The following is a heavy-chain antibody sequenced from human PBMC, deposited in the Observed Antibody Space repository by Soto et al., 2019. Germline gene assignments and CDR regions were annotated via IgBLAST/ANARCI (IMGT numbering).Heavy chain of an antibody. V-gene: IGHV3-23*01. Sequence: GGSLRLSCAASGSTFSRYAMNWVRQAPGKGLEWVSGISASGGSTYYADFVKGRITISRDNPKSTLYLQMNSLRAEDTVVYYCARAGVLDFYYYYGMDVWGQGTTVTVSS. CDR3: ARAGVLDFYYYYGMDV. CDR2: ISASGGST. J-gene: IGHJ6*02. CDR1: GSTFSRYA. D-gene: IGHD1-1*01.